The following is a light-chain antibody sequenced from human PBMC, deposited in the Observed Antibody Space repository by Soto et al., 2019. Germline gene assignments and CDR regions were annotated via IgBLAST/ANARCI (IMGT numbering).Light chain of an antibody. Sequence: EIVMTQSPATLSVSPGERATLSCSASQSVSSNLAWYQQKPGHAPRLLLYGASTRATGIPGRFSGSGSGTEFTLTISSLQSEDFAVYYCQQHNYWPSFGQGTKLEIK. V-gene: IGKV3-15*01. CDR1: QSVSSN. J-gene: IGKJ2*01. CDR2: GAS. CDR3: QQHNYWPS.